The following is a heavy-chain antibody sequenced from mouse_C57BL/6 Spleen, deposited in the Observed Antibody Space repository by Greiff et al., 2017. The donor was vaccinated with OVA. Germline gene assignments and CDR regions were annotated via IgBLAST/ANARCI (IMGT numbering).Heavy chain of an antibody. V-gene: IGHV1-82*01. J-gene: IGHJ1*03. CDR2: IYPGDGDT. D-gene: IGHD1-1*01. CDR3: ARSDGNWYFDV. CDR1: GYAFSSSW. Sequence: VQLQQSGPELVKPGASVKISCKASGYAFSSSWMNWVKQRPGKGLEWIGRIYPGDGDTNYNGKFKGKATLTADNASSTAYMQLSSLTSEDSAVYFCARSDGNWYFDVWGTGTTVTVSS.